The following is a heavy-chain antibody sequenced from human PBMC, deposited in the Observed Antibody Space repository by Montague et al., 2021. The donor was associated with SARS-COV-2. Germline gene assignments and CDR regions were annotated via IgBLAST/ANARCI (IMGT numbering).Heavy chain of an antibody. V-gene: IGHV4-4*08. CDR2: VYSSGTT. CDR1: SDSINSYY. D-gene: IGHD4/OR15-4a*01. Sequence: SETLSLTSTVSSDSINSYYWGWIRRPPGKRLEWLGYVYSSGTTNYNPSLNSRIAISVDTSKNQFSLRLDSVTAADTAIYYCATLTQSNGDFWGQGALVTVS. J-gene: IGHJ4*02. CDR3: ATLTQSNGDF.